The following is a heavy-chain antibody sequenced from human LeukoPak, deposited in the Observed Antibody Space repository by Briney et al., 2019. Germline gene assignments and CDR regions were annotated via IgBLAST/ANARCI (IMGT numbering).Heavy chain of an antibody. V-gene: IGHV3-48*03. CDR2: ITSIDGTV. Sequence: PGGTLTLTCTASGFIFSNYEMTWVRHAPAPGPELISDITSIDGTVYYSDSVRGRFTISRDNAKNSLYLQMSSLRAEDTAVYYCARGLGYCSSTSCYTVPDYWGQGTLVTVSS. CDR3: ARGLGYCSSTSCYTVPDY. D-gene: IGHD2-2*02. J-gene: IGHJ4*02. CDR1: GFIFSNYE.